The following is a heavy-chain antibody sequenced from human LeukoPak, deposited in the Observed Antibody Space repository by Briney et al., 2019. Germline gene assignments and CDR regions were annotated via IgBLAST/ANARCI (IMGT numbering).Heavy chain of an antibody. J-gene: IGHJ4*02. CDR1: GGSISSGGYY. Sequence: SETLSLTRTVSGGSISSGGYYWSWIRQHPGKGLEWIGYIYYSGSTYYNPSLKSRVTISVDTSKNQFSLKLSSVTAADTAVYYCARSLWIQPQFDYWGQGTLVTVSS. V-gene: IGHV4-31*03. CDR2: IYYSGST. CDR3: ARSLWIQPQFDY. D-gene: IGHD5-18*01.